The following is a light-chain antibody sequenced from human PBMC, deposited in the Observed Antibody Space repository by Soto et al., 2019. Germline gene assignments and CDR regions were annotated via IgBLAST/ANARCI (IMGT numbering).Light chain of an antibody. CDR2: DVT. CDR1: SSDVGGYNS. V-gene: IGLV2-14*01. J-gene: IGLJ1*01. Sequence: QSVLTQPASVSGSPGQSITISCTGTSSDVGGYNSVSWYRQDPGKAPKLMIYDVTNRPSGVSNRFSGSKSGNTASLIISGLQAEDEADYYCSSFTSSITYVFGTGTKVTV. CDR3: SSFTSSITYV.